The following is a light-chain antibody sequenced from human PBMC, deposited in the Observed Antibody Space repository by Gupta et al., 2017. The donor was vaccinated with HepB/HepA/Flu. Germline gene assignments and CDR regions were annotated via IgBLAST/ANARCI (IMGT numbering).Light chain of an antibody. CDR3: QQCGSSPWT. Sequence: DIVLTQSPDTLSLTPRERATLSCRASQSVSSYYLAWYQLRPGQAPRLLIYGASSRATGIPDRFRGSGSGTDFTLTITTLEPDDFAVYYCQQCGSSPWTFGQGTKVEIK. CDR1: QSVSSYY. CDR2: GAS. J-gene: IGKJ1*01. V-gene: IGKV3-20*01.